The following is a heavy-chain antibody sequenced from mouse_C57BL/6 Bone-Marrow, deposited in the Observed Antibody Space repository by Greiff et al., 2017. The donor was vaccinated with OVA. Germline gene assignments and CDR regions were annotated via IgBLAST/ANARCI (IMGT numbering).Heavy chain of an antibody. CDR2: IRSKSNNYAT. D-gene: IGHD5-5*01. V-gene: IGHV10-1*01. CDR1: GFSFNTYA. J-gene: IGHJ4*01. CDR3: LPSYYAMDY. Sequence: EVHLVESGGGLVQPKGSLKLSCAASGFSFNTYAMNWVRQAPGKGLEWVARIRSKSNNYATYYADSVKDRFTISRDDSESMLYLQMNNLKTEDTAMYYCLPSYYAMDYWGQGTSVTVSS.